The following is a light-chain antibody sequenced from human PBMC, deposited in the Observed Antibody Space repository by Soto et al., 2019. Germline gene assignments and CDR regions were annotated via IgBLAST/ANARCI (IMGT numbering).Light chain of an antibody. J-gene: IGKJ4*01. CDR3: QQRNNWLT. CDR1: QSVSSN. Sequence: EIVLTQSPATLSLSPGERATLSCRASQSVSSNNLPWYQQKPGQARRLLIYDASNRATGIPARFSGSGSGTDFTLTIRSLAPEDFAVYYCQQRNNWLTFGGGTKVEIK. CDR2: DAS. V-gene: IGKV3-11*01.